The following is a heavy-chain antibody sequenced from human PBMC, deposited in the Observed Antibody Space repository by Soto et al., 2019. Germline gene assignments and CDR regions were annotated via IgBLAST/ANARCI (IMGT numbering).Heavy chain of an antibody. Sequence: PGGSLRLSCAASGFTFSSHWMHWVRQAPGKGLVWVSRIDTDGSRTNYADSVKGRFTISRDNSKNTLYLQMNSLRAEDTAVYYCAREGCSSTSCYAPYYYYGMDVWGQGTTVTVSS. CDR3: AREGCSSTSCYAPYYYYGMDV. CDR2: IDTDGSRT. J-gene: IGHJ6*02. V-gene: IGHV3-74*01. D-gene: IGHD2-2*01. CDR1: GFTFSSHW.